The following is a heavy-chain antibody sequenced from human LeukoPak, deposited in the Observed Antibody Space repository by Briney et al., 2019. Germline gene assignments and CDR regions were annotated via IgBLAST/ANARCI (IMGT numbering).Heavy chain of an antibody. CDR1: GFTFSSYA. J-gene: IGHJ6*02. D-gene: IGHD3-22*01. CDR3: ARSRTTDVIVVVIHYGMDV. Sequence: GGSLRLSCAASGFTFSSYAMHWVRQAPGKGLEWVAVISYDGSNTYYADSVKGRFTISRDNSKNTLYLQMNSLRAEDTAVYYCARSRTTDVIVVVIHYGMDVWGQGTTVTVSS. CDR2: ISYDGSNT. V-gene: IGHV3-30-3*01.